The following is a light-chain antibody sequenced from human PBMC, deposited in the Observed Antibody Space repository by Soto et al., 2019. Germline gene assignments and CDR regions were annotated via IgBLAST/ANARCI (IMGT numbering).Light chain of an antibody. CDR1: QSVSSRF. Sequence: EIVLSQSPGTLSLSPGERATLSCRASQSVSSRFLAWYQQKLGQAPRLLIYGASSRATGIPDRFSGSGSGTHLTLPTSSLEAYDFGVYCCQQSSSSPPTLGGGTKVELK. V-gene: IGKV3-20*01. CDR2: GAS. J-gene: IGKJ4*01. CDR3: QQSSSSPPT.